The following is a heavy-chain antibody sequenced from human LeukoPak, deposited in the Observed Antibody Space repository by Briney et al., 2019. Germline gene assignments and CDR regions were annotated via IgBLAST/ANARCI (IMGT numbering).Heavy chain of an antibody. D-gene: IGHD2-15*01. CDR3: ARNGGYCSGGSCYSGGFDY. Sequence: GESLKISCKGSGYSFTSYWIGWVHQMPGKGLEWMGIIYPGDSDTRYSPSFQGQVTISADKSISTAYLQWSSLKASDTAMYYCARNGGYCSGGSCYSGGFDYWGQGTLVTVSS. V-gene: IGHV5-51*07. CDR1: GYSFTSYW. CDR2: IYPGDSDT. J-gene: IGHJ4*02.